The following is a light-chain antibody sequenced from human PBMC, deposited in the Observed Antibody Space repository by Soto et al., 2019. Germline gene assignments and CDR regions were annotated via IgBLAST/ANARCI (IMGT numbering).Light chain of an antibody. CDR3: QQYNTYSRT. V-gene: IGKV1-5*03. J-gene: IGKJ1*01. Sequence: DIQMTQSPSTLSSSIGDRVTITCRASQSISRWLVWYRQQPGEAPTLLIYEGSTLERAVPSRFSGSRSATEVSPTISSLQHAEFAAVYCQQYNTYSRTFGQGTRVEVK. CDR1: QSISRW. CDR2: EGS.